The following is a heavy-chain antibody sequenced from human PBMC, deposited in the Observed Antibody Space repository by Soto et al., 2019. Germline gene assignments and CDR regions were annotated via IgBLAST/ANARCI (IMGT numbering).Heavy chain of an antibody. J-gene: IGHJ4*02. D-gene: IGHD3-9*01. CDR3: AHSIRYFDWLHRYFDY. CDR2: IYWDDDK. V-gene: IGHV2-5*02. CDR1: GFSLSTSGVG. Sequence: QITLKESGPTLVKPTQTLTLTCTFSGFSLSTSGVGVGWIRQPPGKALEWLALIYWDDDKRYSPSLKSRLTITKDTAKNQVVLTMTTMDPVDTATYYCAHSIRYFDWLHRYFDYWGQGTLVTVSS.